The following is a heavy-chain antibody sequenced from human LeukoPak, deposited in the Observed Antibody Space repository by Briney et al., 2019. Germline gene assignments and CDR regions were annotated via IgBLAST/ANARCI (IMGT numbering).Heavy chain of an antibody. CDR1: GFIVSSNY. J-gene: IGHJ4*02. Sequence: GGPLRLSCAASGFIVSSNYMSWARQAPGQGLEWVSVLYSDGSTYYADSVKGRFTISRDNSKNTLYLQMNNLRAEDTAVYYCAKAAYDSNGFTANHDYWGQETLVTVSS. D-gene: IGHD3-22*01. CDR3: AKAAYDSNGFTANHDY. CDR2: LYSDGST. V-gene: IGHV3-53*01.